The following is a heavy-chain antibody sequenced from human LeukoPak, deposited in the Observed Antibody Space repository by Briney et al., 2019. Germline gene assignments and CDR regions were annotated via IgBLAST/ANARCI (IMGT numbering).Heavy chain of an antibody. CDR3: VRQPPGVYDTTQNWFDP. Sequence: GESLEISCKVSGYSFPSYWITWVRQVPGKGLEWMGRIAPSDSYTNYNPSFEGHVTMSVEKSITTVYLQWSSLKASDTAMYYCVRQPPGVYDTTQNWFDPWGQGTLVTVSS. J-gene: IGHJ5*02. CDR2: IAPSDSYT. CDR1: GYSFPSYW. D-gene: IGHD3-22*01. V-gene: IGHV5-10-1*01.